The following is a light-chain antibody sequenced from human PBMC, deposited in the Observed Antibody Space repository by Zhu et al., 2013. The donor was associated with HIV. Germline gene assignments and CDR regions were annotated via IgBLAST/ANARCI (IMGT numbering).Light chain of an antibody. Sequence: DVVMTQSPLSLPVTLGQPASISCRSSQSLVFSDGNTYLNWFHQRPGQSPRRLIYRVSNRGSGVPDRFSGSGSDTDFTLIITRVEAEDVGVYYCMQSAHWPYTFGQGTKLGIK. V-gene: IGKV2-30*01. CDR1: QSLVFSDGNTY. CDR2: RVS. CDR3: MQSAHWPYT. J-gene: IGKJ2*01.